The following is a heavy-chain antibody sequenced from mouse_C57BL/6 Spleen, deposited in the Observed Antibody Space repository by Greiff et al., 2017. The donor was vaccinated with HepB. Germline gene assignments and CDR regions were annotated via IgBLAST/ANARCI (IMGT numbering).Heavy chain of an antibody. Sequence: EVQLVESGGGLVKPGGSLKLSCAASGFTFSSYAMSWVRQTPEKRLEWVATISDGGSYTYYPDNVKGRFTISRDNAKNNLYLQMSHLKSEDTAMYYCARDQLTGLFAYWGKGTLVTVSA. D-gene: IGHD3-2*02. J-gene: IGHJ3*01. CDR1: GFTFSSYA. CDR2: ISDGGSYT. V-gene: IGHV5-4*01. CDR3: ARDQLTGLFAY.